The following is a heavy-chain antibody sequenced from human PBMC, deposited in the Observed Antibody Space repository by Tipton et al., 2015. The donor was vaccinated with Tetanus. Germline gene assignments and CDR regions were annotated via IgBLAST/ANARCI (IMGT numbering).Heavy chain of an antibody. CDR2: ISSGSTYT. CDR3: AKDNVRGVVTPGYHGMDV. J-gene: IGHJ6*02. V-gene: IGHV3-21*05. D-gene: IGHD3-10*01. Sequence: SLRLSCATSGFPFRRFAMTWVRQAPGKGLEWLSYISSGSTYTDHADSVKGRFIISRDKSNNTVYLQMNSLRPEDTAVYYCAKDNVRGVVTPGYHGMDVWGRGTTVAVS. CDR1: GFPFRRFA.